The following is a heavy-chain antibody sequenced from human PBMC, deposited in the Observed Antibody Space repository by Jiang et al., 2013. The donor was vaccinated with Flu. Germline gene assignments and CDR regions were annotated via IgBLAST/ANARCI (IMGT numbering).Heavy chain of an antibody. V-gene: IGHV4-34*01. D-gene: IGHD2-2*01. J-gene: IGHJ5*02. Sequence: PSLKSRVTVSVDTSKNQFSLKLSSVTAADTAVYYCARAGRGRKAAIGRFDPWGQGTLVTVSS. CDR3: ARAGRGRKAAIGRFDP.